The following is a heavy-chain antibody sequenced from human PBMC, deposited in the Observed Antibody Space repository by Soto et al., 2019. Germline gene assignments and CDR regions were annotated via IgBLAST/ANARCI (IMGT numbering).Heavy chain of an antibody. V-gene: IGHV1-24*01. CDR2: FHPEDGET. CDR1: GNTLTDLS. J-gene: IGHJ3*01. Sequence: ASVKVSCKVSGNTLTDLSMHWVRQAPGEGLEWMGGFHPEDGETIYAQKFQGRVTMTEDTSTDTAYMELSSLRSEDTAVYYCATAQSPEAFDVWGQGTMVTVSS. CDR3: ATAQSPEAFDV.